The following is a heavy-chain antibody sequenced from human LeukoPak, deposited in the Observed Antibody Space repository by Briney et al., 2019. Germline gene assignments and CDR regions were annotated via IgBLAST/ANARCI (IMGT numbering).Heavy chain of an antibody. D-gene: IGHD3-10*01. CDR1: GDSISGFY. V-gene: IGHV4-59*13. CDR3: ARGRRGAAGFFDS. J-gene: IGHJ4*02. Sequence: SETLSLTCTVSGDSISGFYWSWIRRPPGKRLEWIGYISYSGKINYNPSLKSRVSFSIDTSKNQFSLTLNSVTAADTAVFYCARGRRGAAGFFDSWGQGTLVTVSS. CDR2: ISYSGKI.